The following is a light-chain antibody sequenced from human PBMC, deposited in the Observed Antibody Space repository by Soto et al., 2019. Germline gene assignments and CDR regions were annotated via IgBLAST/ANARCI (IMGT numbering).Light chain of an antibody. J-gene: IGKJ1*01. CDR3: QQGSNWWM. CDR1: QSVSSY. Sequence: EIVLTQSPATLSLSPGERATLSCRASQSVSSYLAWYQQKPGQAPRLLIYDASNRATGIPARFSGSGSGTDFTLTISSLEPEDFAVYYCQQGSNWWMFGQGTMVDIK. V-gene: IGKV3-11*01. CDR2: DAS.